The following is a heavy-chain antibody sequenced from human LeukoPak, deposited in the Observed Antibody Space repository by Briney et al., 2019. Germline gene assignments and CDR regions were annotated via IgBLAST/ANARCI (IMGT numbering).Heavy chain of an antibody. CDR3: AKTLRDLEWLTGELDV. CDR1: GFSFDNYA. D-gene: IGHD3-3*01. J-gene: IGHJ6*02. CDR2: IGGSGSDT. V-gene: IGHV3-23*01. Sequence: TGGSLRLSCAASGFSFDNYAMSWVRQTPGKGLEWVSAIGGSGSDTSYTDSVKGRFTISRDNSKSTLYLQMNSLRAEDTAVYHCAKTLRDLEWLTGELDVWGQGTAVTVSS.